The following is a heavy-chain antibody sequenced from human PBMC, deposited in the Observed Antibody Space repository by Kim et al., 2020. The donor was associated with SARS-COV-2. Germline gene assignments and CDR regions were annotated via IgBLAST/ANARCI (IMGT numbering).Heavy chain of an antibody. D-gene: IGHD6-13*01. CDR2: TT. J-gene: IGHJ6*02. CDR3: ATSVWAAGGV. Sequence: TTKYADSVKGRFTISRDTSKTTLYLQMNSLRADDTAVYYCATSVWAAGGVWGQGTTVTVSS. V-gene: IGHV3-23*05.